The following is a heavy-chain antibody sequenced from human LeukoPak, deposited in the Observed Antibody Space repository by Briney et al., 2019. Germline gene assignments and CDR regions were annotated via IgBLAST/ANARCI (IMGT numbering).Heavy chain of an antibody. CDR3: AKGSSSSRPYYFDY. CDR1: GFAFSSYS. D-gene: IGHD6-6*01. V-gene: IGHV3-21*04. CDR2: MNTNTFI. J-gene: IGHJ4*02. Sequence: GGSLRLSCVASGFAFSSYSMIWVRQTPGKGLEWVSSMNTNTFIYYANSVKGRFTISRDNAKNSLYLQMNSLRAEDTAVYYCAKGSSSSRPYYFDYWGQGTLVTVSS.